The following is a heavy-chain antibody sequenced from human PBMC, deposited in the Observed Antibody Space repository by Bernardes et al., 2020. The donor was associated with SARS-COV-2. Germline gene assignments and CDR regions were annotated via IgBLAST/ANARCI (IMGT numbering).Heavy chain of an antibody. CDR3: AAAAGTSWFDP. V-gene: IGHV3-9*01. CDR1: GFTFDDYA. D-gene: IGHD6-13*01. CDR2: ISWNSGSI. Sequence: GGSLRLSCAASGFTFDDYAMHWVRQAPGKGLEWVSGISWNSGSIGYADSVKGRFTISRDNAKNSLYLQMNSLRAEDTALYYCAAAAGTSWFDPWGQGTLVTVSS. J-gene: IGHJ5*02.